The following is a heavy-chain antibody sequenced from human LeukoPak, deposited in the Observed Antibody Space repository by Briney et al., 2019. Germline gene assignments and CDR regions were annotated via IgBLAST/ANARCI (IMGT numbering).Heavy chain of an antibody. D-gene: IGHD3-16*01. V-gene: IGHV3-23*01. CDR2: ISGSDGST. CDR3: AKDGGQGADY. J-gene: IGHJ4*02. Sequence: PGGSLRLSCAASGFTFSNYAMRWVRQAPGKGLEWVSGISGSDGSTYYADSVKGRFTISRDNSKNTLYLQMNSLRAEDMAVYYCAKDGGQGADYWGQGTLVSVSS. CDR1: GFTFSNYA.